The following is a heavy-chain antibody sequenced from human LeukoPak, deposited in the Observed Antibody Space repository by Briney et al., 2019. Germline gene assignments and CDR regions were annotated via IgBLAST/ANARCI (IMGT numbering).Heavy chain of an antibody. D-gene: IGHD2-15*01. CDR1: GYTFTGYY. V-gene: IGHV1-2*06. J-gene: IGHJ4*02. CDR2: INPNSGGT. Sequence: ASVKVSCKASGYTFTGYYMHWVRQAPGQGLEWMGRINPNSGGTNYAQKFQGRVTMTRDTSISTAYMELSRLRSDDTAVYYCARDTSVAGFYYFDYWGQGTLVTVSS. CDR3: ARDTSVAGFYYFDY.